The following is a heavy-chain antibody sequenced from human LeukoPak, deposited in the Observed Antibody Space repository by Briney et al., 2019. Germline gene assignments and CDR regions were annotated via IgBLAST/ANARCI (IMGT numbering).Heavy chain of an antibody. J-gene: IGHJ4*02. Sequence: SETLSLTCTVSGGSFSTYYWSWIRQPPGKGLEWIGYIYYSGSTDYNPSLKSRVTMSLDTSKNQFSLNLNSVTAADTAVYYCARGSSPFDYWGQGTLVTVSS. V-gene: IGHV4-59*01. CDR3: ARGSSPFDY. CDR1: GGSFSTYY. CDR2: IYYSGST.